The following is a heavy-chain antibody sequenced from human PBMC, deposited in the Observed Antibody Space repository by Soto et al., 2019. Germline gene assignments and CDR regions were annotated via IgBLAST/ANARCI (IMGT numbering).Heavy chain of an antibody. CDR2: ISYDGSNK. J-gene: IGHJ6*02. Sequence: PGGSLRLSCAASGFTFSSYGMHWVRQAPGKGLEWVAVISYDGSNKYYADSVKGRFTISRDNSKNTLYLQMNSLRAEDTAVYYCAKGALGMDVWGQGTTVTVYS. CDR1: GFTFSSYG. CDR3: AKGALGMDV. D-gene: IGHD1-26*01. V-gene: IGHV3-30*18.